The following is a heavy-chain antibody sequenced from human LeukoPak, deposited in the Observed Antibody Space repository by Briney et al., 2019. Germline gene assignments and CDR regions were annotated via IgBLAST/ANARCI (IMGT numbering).Heavy chain of an antibody. CDR3: ARGVYGSQDY. CDR1: GGSISSSSYY. CDR2: ISHGATT. Sequence: SETLSLTCTVSGGSISSSSYYWGWIRQPPGKGLGWIGSISHGATTYYKPSLKSRLTISIDVSKNHFSLELTSVTATDTAVYYCARGVYGSQDYWGQGTLVTVSS. D-gene: IGHD1-26*01. J-gene: IGHJ4*02. V-gene: IGHV4-39*02.